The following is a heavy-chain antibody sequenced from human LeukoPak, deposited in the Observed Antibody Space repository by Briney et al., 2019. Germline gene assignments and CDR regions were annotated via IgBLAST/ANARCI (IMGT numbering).Heavy chain of an antibody. D-gene: IGHD2-15*01. CDR3: VKEGGFRIPFDY. V-gene: IGHV3-23*01. Sequence: GGSLRLSCAASGFSFSSYGMAWVRQAPGQGLEWVAVISVSATATNYAASVKGRFTISRDDSKNTLYLQMNSLRVEDTAAYYCVKEGGFRIPFDYWGQGTLVTVSS. CDR1: GFSFSSYG. J-gene: IGHJ4*02. CDR2: ISVSATAT.